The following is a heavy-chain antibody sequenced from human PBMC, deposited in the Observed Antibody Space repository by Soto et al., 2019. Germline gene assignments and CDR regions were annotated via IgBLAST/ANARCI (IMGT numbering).Heavy chain of an antibody. CDR2: INQSGSS. CDR3: ARERRVVGGYSSSGYDYFDS. J-gene: IGHJ4*02. V-gene: IGHV4-34*01. Sequence: SETLSVTCSVAGGSFSTYFWTWVRQPPGKALERIGEINQSGSSSYNPSLESRVSISVDTSKKPFSLKLSSVTAADTAVYYCARERRVVGGYSSSGYDYFDSWGQGTLVTVSS. CDR1: GGSFSTYF. D-gene: IGHD6-13*01.